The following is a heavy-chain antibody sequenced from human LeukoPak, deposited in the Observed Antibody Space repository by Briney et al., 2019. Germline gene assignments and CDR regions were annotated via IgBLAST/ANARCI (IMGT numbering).Heavy chain of an antibody. CDR2: IYWNDDK. CDR3: AHRRITGTLIDY. Sequence: TLSLTCTVSGGSMRSYYWSWIRQPPGKALEWLALIYWNDDKRYSPSLKSRLTITKDTSKNQVVLTMTNMDPVDTATYYCAHRRITGTLIDYWGQGTLVTVSS. CDR1: GGSMRSYYW. D-gene: IGHD1-7*01. J-gene: IGHJ4*02. V-gene: IGHV2-5*01.